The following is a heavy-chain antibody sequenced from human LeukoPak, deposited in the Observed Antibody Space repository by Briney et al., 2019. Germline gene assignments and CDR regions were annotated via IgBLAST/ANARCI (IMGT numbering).Heavy chain of an antibody. V-gene: IGHV4-59*01. D-gene: IGHD6-19*01. CDR1: GGSISSYY. CDR3: ASSRSSSGWSLIDY. J-gene: IGHJ4*02. CDR2: IYYIGST. Sequence: SETLSLTCTVSGGSISSYYWSWIRQPPGKGLEWIGYIYYIGSTNYNPSLKSRVTISVDRSKNQFSLKVSSVTAADTAVYYCASSRSSSGWSLIDYWGQGALVTVSS.